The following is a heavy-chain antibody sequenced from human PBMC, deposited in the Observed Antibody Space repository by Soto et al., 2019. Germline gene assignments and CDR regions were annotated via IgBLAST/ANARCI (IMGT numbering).Heavy chain of an antibody. D-gene: IGHD1-1*01. CDR1: GYAFTTYG. J-gene: IGHJ4*02. Sequence: QVHLVQSGAEVKKPGASVKVSCKGSGYAFTTYGITWVRQAPGQGLEWMGWISAHNGNTNYAQKLQGRVTVTRDTSTSTASMELRSLRSDATAVYYCARGRYGDYWGQGDLVTVSS. CDR2: ISAHNGNT. CDR3: ARGRYGDY. V-gene: IGHV1-18*01.